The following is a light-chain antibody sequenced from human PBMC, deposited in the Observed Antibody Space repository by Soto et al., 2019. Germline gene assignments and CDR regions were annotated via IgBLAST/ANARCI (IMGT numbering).Light chain of an antibody. Sequence: QSALTQPASVSGSPGQSITISCTGTSSDVGSYNLVSWYQQHPGKAPKLMIYEGTKRPSGVSNRFSGSKSGNTASLTISGLQAEDEADYYCCSYARTSTVLFGGGTKVTVL. CDR1: SSDVGSYNL. V-gene: IGLV2-23*01. J-gene: IGLJ2*01. CDR3: CSYARTSTVL. CDR2: EGT.